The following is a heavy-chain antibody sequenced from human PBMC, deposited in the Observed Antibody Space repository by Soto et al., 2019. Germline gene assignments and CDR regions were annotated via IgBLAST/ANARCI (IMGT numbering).Heavy chain of an antibody. Sequence: QVQLVQSGAEVKKPGSSVKVSCKASGGTFSSYAISWVRQAPGQGLEWMGGIIPIFGTANYAQKFQGRVTITADESTSTAYMERSSLRSEDTAVYYCARGVEGSGSYYWYFDLWGRGTLVTVSS. CDR2: IIPIFGTA. D-gene: IGHD3-10*01. J-gene: IGHJ2*01. CDR3: ARGVEGSGSYYWYFDL. V-gene: IGHV1-69*01. CDR1: GGTFSSYA.